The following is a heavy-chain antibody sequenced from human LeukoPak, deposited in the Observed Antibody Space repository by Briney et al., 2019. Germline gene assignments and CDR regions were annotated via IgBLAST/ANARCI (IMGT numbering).Heavy chain of an antibody. D-gene: IGHD6-19*01. CDR1: GFTVSTNF. V-gene: IGHV3-53*01. CDR3: ARSGSGWFDY. CDR2: MYAGGDT. J-gene: IGHJ4*02. Sequence: GGSLRLSCAASGFTVSTNFMSWVRQAPGQGLEWVSVMYAGGDTYYADSVKGRFTISRDNSKNTLYLQMNSLRAEDTAVYYCARSGSGWFDYWGQGTLVAVSS.